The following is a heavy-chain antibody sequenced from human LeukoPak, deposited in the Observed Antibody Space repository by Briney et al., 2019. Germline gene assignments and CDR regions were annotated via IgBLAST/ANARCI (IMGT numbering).Heavy chain of an antibody. Sequence: GGSLRLSCAASGFTFSSYGMHWVRQAAGKGLEWVAVIWYDGSKKYYADSVKGRFTISRDNSKNTLYLQMNSLRAEDTAVYYCARRMGQYSLALDYWGQGTLVTVSS. J-gene: IGHJ4*02. D-gene: IGHD4-11*01. CDR2: IWYDGSKK. CDR1: GFTFSSYG. CDR3: ARRMGQYSLALDY. V-gene: IGHV3-30*19.